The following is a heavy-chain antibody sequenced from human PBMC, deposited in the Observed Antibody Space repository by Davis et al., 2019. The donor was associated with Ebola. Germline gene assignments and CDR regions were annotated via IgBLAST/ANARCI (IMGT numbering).Heavy chain of an antibody. D-gene: IGHD2-21*01. CDR2: ITSDGGGT. CDR3: ARASLYCGRSTCYIEEAFDI. V-gene: IGHV3-74*01. Sequence: HTGGSLRLSCAASGFTFSSYWMHWVRQAPGKGLVWVSRITSDGGGTVYADSVRGRFTISRDNAKNTLSLEMNSLRDEDTAVYYCARASLYCGRSTCYIEEAFDIWGQGTLVTVSS. CDR1: GFTFSSYW. J-gene: IGHJ3*02.